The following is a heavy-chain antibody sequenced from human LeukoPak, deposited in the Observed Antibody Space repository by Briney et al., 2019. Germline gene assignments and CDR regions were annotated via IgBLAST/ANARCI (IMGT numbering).Heavy chain of an antibody. CDR2: INPDGSST. D-gene: IGHD2-2*01. CDR3: AYQLLPN. Sequence: GGSLRLSCAASGFTFSSYWMHWVRQAPGKGLVWVSLINPDGSSTTYADSVKGRFTISRDNAKNTLYLQMNSLRAEDTAVYYCAYQLLPNWGQGTLITVSS. J-gene: IGHJ4*02. V-gene: IGHV3-74*01. CDR1: GFTFSSYW.